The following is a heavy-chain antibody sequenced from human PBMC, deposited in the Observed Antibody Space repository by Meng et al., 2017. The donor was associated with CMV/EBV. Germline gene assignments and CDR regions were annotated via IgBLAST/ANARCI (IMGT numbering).Heavy chain of an antibody. CDR1: GYTFTSYD. Sequence: ASVKVSCKASGYTFTSYDIDWVRQATVQGLEWMGWMNPNSGNTGYAQKFQGRVTITRNTSISTAYMELSSLRSEDTAVYYCARRSVVVPAAPWTYYDFWSGYYTEGYYYYGMDVWGQGTTVTVSS. J-gene: IGHJ6*02. V-gene: IGHV1-8*03. CDR2: MNPNSGNT. D-gene: IGHD3-3*01. CDR3: ARRSVVVPAAPWTYYDFWSGYYTEGYYYYGMDV.